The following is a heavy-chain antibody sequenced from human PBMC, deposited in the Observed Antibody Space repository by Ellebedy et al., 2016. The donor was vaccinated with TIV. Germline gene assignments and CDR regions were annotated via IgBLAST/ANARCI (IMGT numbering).Heavy chain of an antibody. CDR1: GYSFTAYY. CDR2: INPNSGAT. CDR3: ARGDYDISAKGSDH. J-gene: IGHJ4*02. Sequence: AASVKVSCKASGYSFTAYYIHWVRQTPGQGLAWMGWINPNSGATNYAQKFQGRVTMTRDTSTSTAFMDLSRLRSDDTAVYYCARGDYDISAKGSDHWGQGTLVTVSS. D-gene: IGHD3-22*01. V-gene: IGHV1-2*02.